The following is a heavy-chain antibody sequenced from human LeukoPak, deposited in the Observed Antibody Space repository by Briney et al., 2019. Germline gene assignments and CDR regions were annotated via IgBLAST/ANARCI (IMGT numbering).Heavy chain of an antibody. Sequence: SETLSLTCAVYGGSFSGYYWSWIRQPPGKGLEWIGEINHSGSTNYNPSLKSRVTISVDTSKNQFSLKLSSVTAADTAVYYCARDLRYCSGGSCYGLPLLDPWGQGTLVTVSS. V-gene: IGHV4-34*01. CDR2: INHSGST. J-gene: IGHJ5*02. CDR1: GGSFSGYY. D-gene: IGHD2-15*01. CDR3: ARDLRYCSGGSCYGLPLLDP.